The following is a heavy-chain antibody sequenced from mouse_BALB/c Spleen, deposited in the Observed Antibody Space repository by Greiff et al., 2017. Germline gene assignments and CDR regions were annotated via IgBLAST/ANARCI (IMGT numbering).Heavy chain of an antibody. Sequence: VKLMESGPGLVAPSQSLSITCTVSGFSLTSYGVHWVRQPPGKGLEWLGVIWAGGSTNYNSALMSRLSISKDNSKSQVFLKMNSLQTDDTAMYYCAREKGVTTSYYAMDYWGQGTSVTVSS. D-gene: IGHD2-3*01. V-gene: IGHV2-9*02. CDR2: IWAGGST. CDR1: GFSLTSYG. J-gene: IGHJ4*01. CDR3: AREKGVTTSYYAMDY.